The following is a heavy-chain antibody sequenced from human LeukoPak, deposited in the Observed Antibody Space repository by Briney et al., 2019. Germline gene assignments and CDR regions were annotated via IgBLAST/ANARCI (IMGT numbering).Heavy chain of an antibody. V-gene: IGHV4-59*01. CDR2: IYYSGST. CDR1: GGSISSYY. CDR3: ARSAAGPNWFDP. D-gene: IGHD6-13*01. Sequence: SETLSLTCTVSGGSISSYYWSWIRQPPGKGLEWIGYIYYSGSTNYNSSLKSRVTISVDTSKNQFSLKLSSVTAADTAVYYCARSAAGPNWFDPWGQGTLVTVSS. J-gene: IGHJ5*02.